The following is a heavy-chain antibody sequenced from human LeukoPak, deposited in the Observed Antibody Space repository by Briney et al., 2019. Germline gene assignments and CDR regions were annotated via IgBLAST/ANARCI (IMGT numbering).Heavy chain of an antibody. Sequence: GGSLRLSCAGSGFTFSSYWMSWVRQAPGKGLEWVANIKQDGSEKYYVDSVKGRFTISRDNAKNSLYLQMNSLRAEDTAVYYCARVLRDGYNLAFDYWGQGTLVTVSS. CDR1: GFTFSSYW. D-gene: IGHD5-24*01. CDR2: IKQDGSEK. CDR3: ARVLRDGYNLAFDY. J-gene: IGHJ4*02. V-gene: IGHV3-7*01.